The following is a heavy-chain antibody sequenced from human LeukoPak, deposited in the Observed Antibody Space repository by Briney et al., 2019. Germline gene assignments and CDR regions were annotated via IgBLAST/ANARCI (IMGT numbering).Heavy chain of an antibody. Sequence: PGGSLRLSCAASGFTFSNYGMNWVRQAPGKGLEWLSGISPRGGGTYYADSVKGRFTISRDNSKNTMDLQMNSLRVEDTAVYYCAKGRSGTYYRDAFDIWGQGTMVTVSS. CDR2: ISPRGGGT. CDR3: AKGRSGTYYRDAFDI. J-gene: IGHJ3*02. CDR1: GFTFSNYG. V-gene: IGHV3-23*01. D-gene: IGHD1-26*01.